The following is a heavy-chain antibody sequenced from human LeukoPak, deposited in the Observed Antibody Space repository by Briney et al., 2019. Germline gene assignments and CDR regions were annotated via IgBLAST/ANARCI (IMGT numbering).Heavy chain of an antibody. Sequence: GGSLRLSCAASGFTFSSYEMNWLRQAPGKGLAWVSYISSSGSTIYYADSVKGRFTISRDNAKNSLYLQMNSLRAEDTAVYYCARSYRYTAMALDYWGQGTLVTVSS. D-gene: IGHD5-18*01. CDR1: GFTFSSYE. CDR3: ARSYRYTAMALDY. J-gene: IGHJ4*02. CDR2: ISSSGSTI. V-gene: IGHV3-48*03.